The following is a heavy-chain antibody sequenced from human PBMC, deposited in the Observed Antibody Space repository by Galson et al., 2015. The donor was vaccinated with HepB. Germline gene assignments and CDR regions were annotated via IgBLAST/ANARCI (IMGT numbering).Heavy chain of an antibody. CDR3: ARGPPARPDFDY. CDR2: INHSGST. J-gene: IGHJ4*02. CDR1: GGSFSGYY. V-gene: IGHV4-34*01. D-gene: IGHD6-6*01. Sequence: ETLSLTCAVYGGSFSGYYWSWIRQPPGKGLEWIGEINHSGSTNYNPSLKSRVTISVDTSKNQFSLKLSSVTAADTAVYYCARGPPARPDFDYWGQGTLVTVSS.